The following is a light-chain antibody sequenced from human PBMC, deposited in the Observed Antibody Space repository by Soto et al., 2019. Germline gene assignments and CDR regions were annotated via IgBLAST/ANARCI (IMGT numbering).Light chain of an antibody. CDR2: RAS. V-gene: IGKV1-39*01. CDR3: QQGYITPIT. CDR1: QSISGY. Sequence: DIQMTQSPSSLSASVGDRVTITCRTSQSISGYLNWYQQKPGKAPKLLIFRASTLQSGVPSRFSGSGSGTDFTLTISSLQPEDFATYYCQQGYITPITFGQGTRLEIK. J-gene: IGKJ5*01.